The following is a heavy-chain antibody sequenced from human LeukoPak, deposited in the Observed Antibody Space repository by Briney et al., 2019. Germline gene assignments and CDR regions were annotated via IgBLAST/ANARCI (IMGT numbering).Heavy chain of an antibody. CDR2: FSSSGSTI. CDR1: GFTFSSYE. D-gene: IGHD5-24*01. J-gene: IGHJ4*02. CDR3: ARDGTLGWLQLPLDY. V-gene: IGHV3-48*03. Sequence: RGSLRLSCAASGFTFSSYEMNWVRQAPGKGLEWVSYFSSSGSTIYYADSVKGRFTISRDNAKNSLYLQMNSLRAEDTAVYYCARDGTLGWLQLPLDYWGQGTLVTVSP.